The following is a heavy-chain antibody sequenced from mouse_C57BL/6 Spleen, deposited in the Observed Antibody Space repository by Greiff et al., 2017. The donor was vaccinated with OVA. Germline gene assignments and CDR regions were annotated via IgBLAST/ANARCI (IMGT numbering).Heavy chain of an antibody. CDR1: GFTFSDYG. CDR2: ISSGSSTI. D-gene: IGHD1-1*01. V-gene: IGHV5-17*01. Sequence: EVQRVESGGGLVKPGGSLKLSCAASGFTFSDYGMHWVRQAPEKGLEWVAYISSGSSTIYYADTVKGRFTISRDNAKNTLFLQLTSLRSEDTAMYYCAREYYDCSYTYYYAMDYWGQGTSVTVSA. CDR3: AREYYDCSYTYYYAMDY. J-gene: IGHJ4*01.